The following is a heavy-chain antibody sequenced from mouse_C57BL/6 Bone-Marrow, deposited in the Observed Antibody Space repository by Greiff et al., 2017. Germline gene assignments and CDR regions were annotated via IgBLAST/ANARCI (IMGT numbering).Heavy chain of an antibody. V-gene: IGHV5-17*01. CDR1: GFTFSDYG. Sequence: EVQLVESGGGLVKPGGSLKLSCAASGFTFSDYGMHWVRQAPEKGLEWVAYISSGSSTIYYADTVKGRFTISRDNAKNTLFLQMTSLRSEDTAMYYCARTYGSSYGGYFDVWGTGTTVTVSS. CDR2: ISSGSSTI. J-gene: IGHJ1*03. CDR3: ARTYGSSYGGYFDV. D-gene: IGHD1-1*01.